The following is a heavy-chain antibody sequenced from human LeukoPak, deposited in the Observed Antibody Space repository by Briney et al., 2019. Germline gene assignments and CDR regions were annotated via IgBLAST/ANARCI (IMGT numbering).Heavy chain of an antibody. CDR1: GHSFTSYW. D-gene: IGHD5-18*01. CDR2: IYPGDSET. CDR3: ARHGLTAPTDY. J-gene: IGHJ4*02. V-gene: IGHV5-51*01. Sequence: GESLKISCKDSGHSFTSYWIGWVRQMPGKGLEWMGIIYPGDSETRYSPFFEGQVTISADKSIRTAYLQWNSLRASDTAMYYCARHGLTAPTDYWGQGTLVTVSS.